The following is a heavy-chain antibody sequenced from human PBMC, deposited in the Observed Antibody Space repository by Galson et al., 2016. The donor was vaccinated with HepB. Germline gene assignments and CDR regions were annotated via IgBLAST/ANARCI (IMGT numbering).Heavy chain of an antibody. V-gene: IGHV1-18*01. D-gene: IGHD4-11*01. CDR2: ISAYKGDT. CDR3: ARDVQFRFDY. J-gene: IGHJ4*02. Sequence: SVKVSCKASGYTFTRYGISWVRQAPGQGLEWTGWISAYKGDTNYAQSLQGRVTVTTDTSTSTAYMELRSLRSDDTAVYFCARDVQFRFDYWGQGTLVTVSS. CDR1: GYTFTRYG.